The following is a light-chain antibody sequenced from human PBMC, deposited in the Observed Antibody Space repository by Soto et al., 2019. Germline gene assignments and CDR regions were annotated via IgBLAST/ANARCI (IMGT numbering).Light chain of an antibody. V-gene: IGLV2-14*01. CDR1: SSDIGGYDY. Sequence: QSVLTQPASVSGSPGQSITISCTGTSSDIGGYDYVSWYQQHPGKAPKLMIYEVSYRPSGVSNRFSGSKSGNTASLTISGLQAEDEADYYCSAYTTTSTLGLFGGGTKLTVL. CDR2: EVS. CDR3: SAYTTTSTLGL. J-gene: IGLJ3*02.